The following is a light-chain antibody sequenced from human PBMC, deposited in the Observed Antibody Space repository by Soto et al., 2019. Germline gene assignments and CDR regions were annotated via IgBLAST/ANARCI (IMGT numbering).Light chain of an antibody. V-gene: IGKV3-20*01. Sequence: EIVLTQSPGALSLSPGERATLSCGASQSVSSSYLAWYQQKPGQAPRLLIYGASPRATGIPDRFSGSGSETDVTLTSSTLEPEDFAVYYCQQYGSSPRTFGQGTKVEIK. CDR2: GAS. CDR3: QQYGSSPRT. CDR1: QSVSSSY. J-gene: IGKJ1*01.